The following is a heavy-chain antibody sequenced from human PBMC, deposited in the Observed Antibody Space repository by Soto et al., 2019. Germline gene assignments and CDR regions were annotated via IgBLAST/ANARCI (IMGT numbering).Heavy chain of an antibody. Sequence: ASVKVSCKASGYTFTGYYLHWVRQAPGQGLEWMGWINPNGGGRNYAQKFQGRVTMTRDTSINTAYMELNNLGSDDTAVYYCTRDYGGYCSGDACYFGSLDSWGQGTLVTAPQ. CDR1: GYTFTGYY. J-gene: IGHJ5*01. V-gene: IGHV1-2*02. D-gene: IGHD2-15*01. CDR3: TRDYGGYCSGDACYFGSLDS. CDR2: INPNGGGR.